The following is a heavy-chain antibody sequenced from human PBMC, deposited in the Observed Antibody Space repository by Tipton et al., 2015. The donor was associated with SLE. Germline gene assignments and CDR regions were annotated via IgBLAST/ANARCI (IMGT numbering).Heavy chain of an antibody. CDR2: IWYDGSNK. V-gene: IGHV3-33*01. J-gene: IGHJ4*02. CDR3: AIEDGGDCSGGACYSGPLDF. CDR1: GFTFSSYG. D-gene: IGHD2-15*01. Sequence: SLRLSCAASGFTFSSYGMHWVRQAPGKGLEWVAVIWYDGSNKYYADSVRGRFTISRDNSKNTLYLQMNSLRAEDTAVYYCAIEDGGDCSGGACYSGPLDFRGQGTPVTVST.